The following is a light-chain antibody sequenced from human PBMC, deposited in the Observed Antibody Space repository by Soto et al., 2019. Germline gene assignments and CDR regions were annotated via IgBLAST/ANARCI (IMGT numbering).Light chain of an antibody. V-gene: IGKV4-1*01. Sequence: DIVMTQSPDSLAVSLGERATINCKSSQSVLYSSNNKNYLAWYQQKPGQPPKLLIYWASTRESGVPDRFSGSGSGTDFTLTISSLQAEDVAVYYCQQYYSPPLTLGGGTKVDIK. J-gene: IGKJ4*01. CDR1: QSVLYSSNNKNY. CDR2: WAS. CDR3: QQYYSPPLT.